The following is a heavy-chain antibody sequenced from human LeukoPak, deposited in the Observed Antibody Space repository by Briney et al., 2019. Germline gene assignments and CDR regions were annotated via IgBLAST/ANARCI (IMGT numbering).Heavy chain of an antibody. J-gene: IGHJ4*02. CDR2: INHSGST. Sequence: PSETLSLTCAAYGGSFSGYYWSWIRQPPGKGLEWIGEINHSGSTNYNPSLKSRVTISVDTSKNQFSLKLSSVTAADTAVYYCARMTSIAAAGTSQNYFDYWGQGTLVTVSS. V-gene: IGHV4-34*01. D-gene: IGHD6-13*01. CDR1: GGSFSGYY. CDR3: ARMTSIAAAGTSQNYFDY.